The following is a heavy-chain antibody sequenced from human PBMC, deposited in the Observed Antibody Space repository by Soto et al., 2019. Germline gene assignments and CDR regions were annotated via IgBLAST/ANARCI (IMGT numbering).Heavy chain of an antibody. D-gene: IGHD6-13*01. V-gene: IGHV1-18*01. CDR2: ISAYNGNT. CDR1: GYTFTNYA. Sequence: QVQLVQSGAEVKKPGASVKVSCKASGYTFTNYAFSWVRQAPGQGLEWMGWISAYNGNTNYPQKLQGRVTMTTDTSPSTAYMELRSLRSDDTAVSYCARDLAAAGPFDCWGQGTLVTVSS. CDR3: ARDLAAAGPFDC. J-gene: IGHJ4*02.